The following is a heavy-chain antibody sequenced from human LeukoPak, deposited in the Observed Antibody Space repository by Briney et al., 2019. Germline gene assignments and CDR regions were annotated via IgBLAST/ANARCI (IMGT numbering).Heavy chain of an antibody. Sequence: GGSLRLACAASGFTFSSYWMSWVRQAPGKGLEWVANIKQDGREKYYVDSVKGRFTISRDNAKNSLYLQMNSLRAEDTAVYYCARGAAAAGGAGYYHYYYMDVWGKGTTVTVSS. D-gene: IGHD6-13*01. J-gene: IGHJ6*03. CDR1: GFTFSSYW. CDR3: ARGAAAAGGAGYYHYYYMDV. V-gene: IGHV3-7*01. CDR2: IKQDGREK.